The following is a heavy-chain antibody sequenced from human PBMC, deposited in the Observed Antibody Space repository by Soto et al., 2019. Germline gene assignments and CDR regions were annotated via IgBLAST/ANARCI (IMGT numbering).Heavy chain of an antibody. CDR1: GGTFSSYA. V-gene: IGHV1-69*13. CDR3: ARVRHDSSGYPRRDPWVYPWVYDAFDI. D-gene: IGHD3-22*01. J-gene: IGHJ3*02. CDR2: IIPIFGTA. Sequence: GASVKVSCKASGGTFSSYAISWVRQAPGQGLEWMGGIIPIFGTANYAQKFQGRVTITADESTSTAYMELSSLRSEDTAVYYCARVRHDSSGYPRRDPWVYPWVYDAFDIWGQGTMVTVSS.